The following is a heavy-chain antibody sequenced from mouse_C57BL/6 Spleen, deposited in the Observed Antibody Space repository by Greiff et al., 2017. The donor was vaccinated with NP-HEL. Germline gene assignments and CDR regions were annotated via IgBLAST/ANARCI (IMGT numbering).Heavy chain of an antibody. V-gene: IGHV3-1*01. J-gene: IGHJ3*01. Sequence: EVKLMESGPGMVKPSQSLSLTCTVTGYSITSGYDWHWIRHFPGNKLEWMGYISYSGSTNYNPSLKSRISITHDTSKNHFFLKLNSVTTEDTATYYCARSGSSYRAWFAYWGQGTLVTVSA. CDR2: ISYSGST. CDR1: GYSITSGYD. D-gene: IGHD1-1*01. CDR3: ARSGSSYRAWFAY.